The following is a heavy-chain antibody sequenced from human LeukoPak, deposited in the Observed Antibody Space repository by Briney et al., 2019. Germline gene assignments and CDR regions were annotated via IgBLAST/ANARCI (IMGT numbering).Heavy chain of an antibody. V-gene: IGHV3-33*01. CDR2: IWYDGSNK. J-gene: IGHJ3*01. CDR1: GFSFSTYG. CDR3: ARASGPFDF. D-gene: IGHD3-10*01. Sequence: PGGSLRLSCAAFGFSFSTYGMHWVRQAPGKGLEWVAVIWYDGSNKYYGDSVNGRFTISRDNSKNTLYLLMNSLRAEDTAVYYCARASGPFDFWGQGTMVTVS.